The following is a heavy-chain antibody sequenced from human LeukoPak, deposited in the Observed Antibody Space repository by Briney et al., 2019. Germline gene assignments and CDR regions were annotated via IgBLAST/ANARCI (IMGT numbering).Heavy chain of an antibody. V-gene: IGHV3-23*01. D-gene: IGHD3-22*01. CDR2: ISGSGGST. J-gene: IGHJ5*02. CDR1: GFTFSSYA. CDR3: AKERSGAATMTPLDP. Sequence: GGSLRLSCAAPGFTFSSYAMSWVRQAPGKGLEWVSAISGSGGSTYYADSVKGRFTISRDNSKNTLYLQMNSLRAEDTAVYYRAKERSGAATMTPLDPWGQGTLVTVSS.